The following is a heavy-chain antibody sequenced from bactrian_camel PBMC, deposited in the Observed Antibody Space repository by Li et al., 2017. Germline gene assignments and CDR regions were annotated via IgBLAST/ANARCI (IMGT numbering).Heavy chain of an antibody. Sequence: HVQLVESGGGSVQTGGSLRLSCVAPVLRRGDYCMGWFRQAPGKDREAVATIRTGGRSPYYSDSVKGRFTISQDNAKNTVYLQMNSLKPEDTAMYYCGIHPRSGDCYEGADFAYWGPGTQVTVS. CDR1: VLRRGDYC. CDR3: GIHPRSGDCYEGADFAY. CDR2: IRTGGRSP. V-gene: IGHV3S60*01. J-gene: IGHJ6*01. D-gene: IGHD2*01.